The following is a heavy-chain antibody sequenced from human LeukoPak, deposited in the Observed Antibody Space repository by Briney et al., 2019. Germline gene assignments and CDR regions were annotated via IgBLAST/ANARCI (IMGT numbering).Heavy chain of an antibody. CDR2: INHSGST. CDR1: GESFSGYY. CDR3: ARGIVLMVYATFDY. Sequence: SETLSLTCAVYGESFSGYYWSWIRQPPGKGLEWIGEINHSGSTNYNPSLKSRGTISVDTSKNQFSLKLNSVTAADTAVYYCARGIVLMVYATFDYWGQGTLVTVSS. V-gene: IGHV4-34*01. D-gene: IGHD2-8*01. J-gene: IGHJ4*02.